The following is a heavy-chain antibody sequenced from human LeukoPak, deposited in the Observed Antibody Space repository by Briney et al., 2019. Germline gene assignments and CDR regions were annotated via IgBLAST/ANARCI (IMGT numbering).Heavy chain of an antibody. J-gene: IGHJ4*02. V-gene: IGHV1-18*01. D-gene: IGHD3-22*01. CDR3: ARSNDYYDIQPADY. CDR1: GYTFTSYG. Sequence: GASVKVSCKASGYTFTSYGISWVRQAPGQGLEWMGWISAYNGNTNYAQKLQGRVTMTTDTSTSTAYMELRSLRSDDTAVYYCARSNDYYDIQPADYWGQGTLVTVSS. CDR2: ISAYNGNT.